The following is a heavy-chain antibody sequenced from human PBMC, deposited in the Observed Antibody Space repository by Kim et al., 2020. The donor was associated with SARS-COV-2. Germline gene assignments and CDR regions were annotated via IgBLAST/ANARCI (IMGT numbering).Heavy chain of an antibody. CDR3: ARHVPNSSGRFDY. Sequence: SETLSLTCTVSGDSISSSSSYWGWIRQPPGKGLEWIESISDSGSTFNNPSLKSRVTISVVRSKNQFSLKLRSVTAADTAVYYCARHVPNSSGRFDYWGQGTLVTVSS. J-gene: IGHJ4*02. V-gene: IGHV4-39*01. D-gene: IGHD6-19*01. CDR2: ISDSGST. CDR1: GDSISSSSSY.